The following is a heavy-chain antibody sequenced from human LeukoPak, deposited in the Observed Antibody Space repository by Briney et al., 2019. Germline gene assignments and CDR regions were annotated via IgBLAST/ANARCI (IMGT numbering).Heavy chain of an antibody. CDR3: ARDHCVSTGCYEDYYYGLDV. V-gene: IGHV1-2*02. Sequence: ASVKVSCKASGYTFTCYDMQWVRQAPGQGLEWMGWINSNSGGTTYAQKFQGRVTMTRETSISTAYMELSRLRSDDTAVYFCARDHCVSTGCYEDYYYGLDVWGRGTTVTVSS. J-gene: IGHJ6*02. CDR1: GYTFTCYD. D-gene: IGHD2-2*01. CDR2: INSNSGGT.